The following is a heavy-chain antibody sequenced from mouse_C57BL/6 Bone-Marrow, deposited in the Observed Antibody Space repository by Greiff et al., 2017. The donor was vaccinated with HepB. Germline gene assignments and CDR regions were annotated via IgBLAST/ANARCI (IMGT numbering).Heavy chain of an antibody. CDR3: TRLTTVVANWYFDV. CDR2: IRNKANNHAT. D-gene: IGHD1-1*01. J-gene: IGHJ1*03. CDR1: GFTFSDAW. V-gene: IGHV6-6*01. Sequence: EVKVVESGGGLVQPGGSMKLSCAASGFTFSDAWMDWVRQSPEKGLEWVAEIRNKANNHATYYAESVKGRFTISRDDSKSSVYLQMHSLRAEDTGIYYCTRLTTVVANWYFDVWGTGTTVTVSS.